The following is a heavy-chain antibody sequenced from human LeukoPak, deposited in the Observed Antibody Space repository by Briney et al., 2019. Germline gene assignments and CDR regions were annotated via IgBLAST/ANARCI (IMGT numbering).Heavy chain of an antibody. V-gene: IGHV4-59*06. Sequence: SETLSLTCTVSGGSISSYYWGWIRQHPVKGLEWIGYIYYSGTTYYNPSLKSRVSISSDTSKNQFSLKLNSMTAADTAVYHCARRNPVAGYFDYWGQGTLVTVSS. D-gene: IGHD6-19*01. CDR2: IYYSGTT. CDR3: ARRNPVAGYFDY. CDR1: GGSISSYY. J-gene: IGHJ4*02.